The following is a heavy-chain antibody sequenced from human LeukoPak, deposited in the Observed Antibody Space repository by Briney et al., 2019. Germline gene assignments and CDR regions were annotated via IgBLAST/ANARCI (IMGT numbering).Heavy chain of an antibody. CDR3: AKDSSITYYYGSGEIDY. V-gene: IGHV3-23*01. D-gene: IGHD3-10*01. CDR2: ISGSGGST. CDR1: GFTFSSYA. Sequence: PGGSLRLSCAASGFTFSSYAMSWVRQAPGKGLEWVSAISGSGGSTYYADSVKGRFTISRDNSKNTLYLQMNSLRAEDTAVYYCAKDSSITYYYGSGEIDYWGQGTLVTVSS. J-gene: IGHJ4*02.